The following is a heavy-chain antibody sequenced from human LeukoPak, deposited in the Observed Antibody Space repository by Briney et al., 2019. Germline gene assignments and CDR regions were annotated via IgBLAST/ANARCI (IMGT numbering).Heavy chain of an antibody. CDR3: ARLDSSGYLAS. CDR1: GGSISSYY. J-gene: IGHJ5*02. Sequence: SETLSLTCTVSGGSISSYYWSWIRQPPGKGLEWIGYISTSGTTKFHPSLKSRVTISLDTSKNQFSLKLSSVTAADTAVYYCARLDSSGYLASWGQGTLVIVSS. CDR2: ISTSGTT. V-gene: IGHV4-4*09. D-gene: IGHD3-22*01.